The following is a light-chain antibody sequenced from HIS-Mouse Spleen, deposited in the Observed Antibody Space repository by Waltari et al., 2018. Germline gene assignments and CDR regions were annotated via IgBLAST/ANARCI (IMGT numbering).Light chain of an antibody. CDR2: WAS. V-gene: IGKV4-1*01. CDR1: QSVLYSSNNKNY. J-gene: IGKJ1*01. Sequence: DIATTQSPDSLAVSLGERATINCKSSQSVLYSSNNKNYLAWYQQKPGQPPKLLIYWASTRESGVPDRFSGSGSGTDFTLTISSLQAEDVAVYYCQQYYSTPPTFGQGTKVEIK. CDR3: QQYYSTPPT.